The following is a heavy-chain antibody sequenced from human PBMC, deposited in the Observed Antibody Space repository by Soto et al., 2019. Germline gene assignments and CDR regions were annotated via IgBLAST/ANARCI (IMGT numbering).Heavy chain of an antibody. CDR1: GGSIISSSYC. CDR3: ARNNSGSYWSYYYYYGMDV. J-gene: IGHJ6*02. Sequence: PLETLPHTCTVSGGSIISSSYCWGWIRKPPGKGLEWIGSIYYSGSTYYNPSLKSRVTISVDTSKNQFSLKLSSVTAADTAVYYCARNNSGSYWSYYYYYGMDVWGQGTTVTVSS. CDR2: IYYSGST. V-gene: IGHV4-39*01. D-gene: IGHD1-26*01.